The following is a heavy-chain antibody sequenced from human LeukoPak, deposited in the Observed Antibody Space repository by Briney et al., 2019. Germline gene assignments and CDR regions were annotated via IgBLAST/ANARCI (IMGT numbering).Heavy chain of an antibody. CDR2: ISAYNGNT. Sequence: ASVKVSCKASGYTFTSYGISWVRQAPGQGLEWMGWISAYNGNTNYAQKLQGRVTMTTDTSTSTAYMGLRSLRSDDTAVYYCARVYVPAAIYYFDYWGQGTLVTVSS. CDR1: GYTFTSYG. J-gene: IGHJ4*02. CDR3: ARVYVPAAIYYFDY. V-gene: IGHV1-18*01. D-gene: IGHD2-2*01.